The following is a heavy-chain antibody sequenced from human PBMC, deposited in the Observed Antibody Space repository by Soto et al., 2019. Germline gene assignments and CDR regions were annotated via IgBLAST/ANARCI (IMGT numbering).Heavy chain of an antibody. D-gene: IGHD2-21*01. Sequence: GGSLRLSCAASGFTFSSYGMHWVRQAPGKGLEWVAVISYDGSNKYYADSVKGRFTISRDNSKNTLYLQMNSLRAEDTAVYYCAKGPRHIVSALAFDYWGQGTLVTVSS. J-gene: IGHJ4*02. V-gene: IGHV3-30*18. CDR1: GFTFSSYG. CDR3: AKGPRHIVSALAFDY. CDR2: ISYDGSNK.